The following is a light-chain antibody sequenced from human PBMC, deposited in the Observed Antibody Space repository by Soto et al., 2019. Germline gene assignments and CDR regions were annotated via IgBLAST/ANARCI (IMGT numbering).Light chain of an antibody. J-gene: IGKJ1*01. Sequence: IQMTQSPLSLSASVGDRVIITCRASRDIGNDLGWYQQKPGKAPKLLIFAASTLHSGVPSRFSGSGSGTVFTLTISSLHPEDFVNYFCLQDYNLPRTFGQGT. V-gene: IGKV1-6*01. CDR3: LQDYNLPRT. CDR1: RDIGND. CDR2: AAS.